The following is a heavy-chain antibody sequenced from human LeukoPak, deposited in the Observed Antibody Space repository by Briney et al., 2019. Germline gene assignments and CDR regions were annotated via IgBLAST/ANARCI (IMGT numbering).Heavy chain of an antibody. V-gene: IGHV3-23*01. Sequence: GGSLRLSCAASGFTFSSSAMSWVRQAPGKGLEWVSAISNNGGYTYYADSVQGRFTISRDNSKSTLCLQMNSLRAEDTAVYYCARDFDRAGDYHHFDSWGQGTLVTVSS. CDR2: ISNNGGYT. CDR1: GFTFSSSA. J-gene: IGHJ4*02. D-gene: IGHD3-9*01. CDR3: ARDFDRAGDYHHFDS.